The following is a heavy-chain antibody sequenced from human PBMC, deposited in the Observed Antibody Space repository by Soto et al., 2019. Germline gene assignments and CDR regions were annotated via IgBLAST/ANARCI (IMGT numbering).Heavy chain of an antibody. D-gene: IGHD6-6*01. J-gene: IGHJ5*02. V-gene: IGHV1-3*01. CDR3: ARSVILAARRGYNWFDP. Sequence: ASGKVSCKASGYTFTSYAMHSVRQAPGQRLEWMGWINAGNGNTKYSQKFQGRVTITRDTSARKAYMELSSLRSEDTAVYYCARSVILAARRGYNWFDPWGQGTMVTVSS. CDR1: GYTFTSYA. CDR2: INAGNGNT.